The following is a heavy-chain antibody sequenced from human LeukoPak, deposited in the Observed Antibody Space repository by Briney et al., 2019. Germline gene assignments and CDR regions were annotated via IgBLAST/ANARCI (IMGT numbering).Heavy chain of an antibody. CDR3: ARSDSFDS. J-gene: IGHJ5*01. Sequence: GGSLRLSCAASGFTFSSYWMHWVRQAPGKGLVWVSRIKGDASSTYYADSVKGRFTISRDNAKNTLYLQMNSLRAEDTAVYYCARSDSFDSWGQGTLVTVSS. CDR2: IKGDASST. CDR1: GFTFSSYW. V-gene: IGHV3-74*01.